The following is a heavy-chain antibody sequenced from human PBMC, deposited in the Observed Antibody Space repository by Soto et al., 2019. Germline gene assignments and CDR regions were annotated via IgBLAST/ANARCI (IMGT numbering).Heavy chain of an antibody. CDR1: GYSFTIYW. V-gene: IGHV5-51*01. Sequence: PGESLKISCKGSGYSFTIYWIGWVRQMPGKGLEWMGIIYPGDSDTRYSPSFQGQVTISADKSISTAYLQWSSLKASDTAMYYCARGXQGGSGSYYSYYYGMDVWGQGTTVTVSS. D-gene: IGHD3-10*01. CDR2: IYPGDSDT. J-gene: IGHJ6*02. CDR3: ARGXQGGSGSYYSYYYGMDV.